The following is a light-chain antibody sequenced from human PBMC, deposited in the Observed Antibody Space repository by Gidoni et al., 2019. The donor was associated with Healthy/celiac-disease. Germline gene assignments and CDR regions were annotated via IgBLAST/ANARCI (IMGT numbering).Light chain of an antibody. V-gene: IGLV2-14*01. J-gene: IGLJ2*01. Sequence: QSALPQPASVSGYPGQSITISCTGTSSDVGGSNYVSWYQQHPGKAPKLMIYDVSNRPSGVSNRFSGSKSGNTASLTISGLQAEDEADYYCSSYTSSSTVVFGGGTKLTVL. CDR2: DVS. CDR1: SSDVGGSNY. CDR3: SSYTSSSTVV.